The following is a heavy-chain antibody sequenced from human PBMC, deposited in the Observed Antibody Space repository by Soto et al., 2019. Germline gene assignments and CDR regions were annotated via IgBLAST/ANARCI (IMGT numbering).Heavy chain of an antibody. CDR2: IYHSGSV. CDR1: GVSVNNSTW. J-gene: IGHJ4*02. Sequence: PSETMSLTCAVSGVSVNNSTWWSWVRQPPGKGLEWIAEIYHSGSVIYNPSLRSRVILAIDWSKNQCSLTLTSVTAADTAVYYCVSSPVANLVVVSIPYNFGWWGPGTLVTVSS. CDR3: VSSPVANLVVVSIPYNFGW. V-gene: IGHV4-4*02. D-gene: IGHD2-2*01.